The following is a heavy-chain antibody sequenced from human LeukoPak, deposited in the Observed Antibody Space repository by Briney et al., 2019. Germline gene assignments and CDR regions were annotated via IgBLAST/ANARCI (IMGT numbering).Heavy chain of an antibody. Sequence: GGSLRLSCAASGFTFSSYWMSWVRQAPGKGLEWVSSISSRSSYIYYADSVKGRFTISRDNAKNSLYLQMNSLRAEDTAVYYCASNSYYYYYMDVWGKGTTVTVSS. V-gene: IGHV3-21*01. CDR3: ASNSYYYYYMDV. J-gene: IGHJ6*03. CDR1: GFTFSSYW. CDR2: ISSRSSYI.